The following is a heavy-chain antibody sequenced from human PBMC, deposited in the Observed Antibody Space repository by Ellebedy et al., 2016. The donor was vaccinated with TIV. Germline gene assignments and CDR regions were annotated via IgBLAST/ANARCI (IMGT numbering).Heavy chain of an antibody. D-gene: IGHD1-26*01. CDR2: ISSNGDST. V-gene: IGHV3-64D*06. CDR3: VKGGRTTIMGAFEI. J-gene: IGHJ3*02. CDR1: GFTFSSSA. Sequence: GESLKISXSASGFTFSSSAIHWVRQAPGKGLQYVSAISSNGDSTYYVDSVKGRFTISRDNSKNTLYLQMSSLRAEDTAVYHCVKGGRTTIMGAFEIWGQGTMVTVSS.